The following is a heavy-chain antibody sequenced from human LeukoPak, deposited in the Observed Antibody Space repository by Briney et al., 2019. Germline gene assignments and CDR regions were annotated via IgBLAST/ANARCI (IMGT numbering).Heavy chain of an antibody. J-gene: IGHJ4*02. CDR2: ISGSGGST. D-gene: IGHD2-2*01. CDR3: AGRGSTSWLKPAYFEY. Sequence: GGSLRLSCAASGITFSSYAMTWVRQAPGKGLEWVSAISGSGGSTYYADSVKGRFTISRDNSKNTLYLQMNSLRAEDTAVYYCAGRGSTSWLKPAYFEYWGQGTLVSVSS. V-gene: IGHV3-23*01. CDR1: GITFSSYA.